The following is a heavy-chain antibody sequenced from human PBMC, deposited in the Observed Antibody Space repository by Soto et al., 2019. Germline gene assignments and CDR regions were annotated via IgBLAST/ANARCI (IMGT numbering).Heavy chain of an antibody. D-gene: IGHD4-4*01. V-gene: IGHV3-7*01. CDR2: IKPDESEK. Sequence: EVQLVESGGGLVQPGGSLRLSCTASGFTFRDSWMTWVRQSPGKGLEWVARIKPDESEKKYADSVKGRFSISRDNAKNSMYLQMDSLRGEDTAVYYCVRGGSNYASWGKGTLVTVSS. J-gene: IGHJ5*02. CDR1: GFTFRDSW. CDR3: VRGGSNYAS.